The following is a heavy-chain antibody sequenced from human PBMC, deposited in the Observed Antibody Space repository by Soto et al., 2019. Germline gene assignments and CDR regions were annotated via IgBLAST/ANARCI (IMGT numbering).Heavy chain of an antibody. CDR2: ISGSGGST. D-gene: IGHD3-22*01. V-gene: IGHV3-23*01. CDR3: AKDECYYDSSGYLCWFDP. CDR1: GFTFSSYA. J-gene: IGHJ5*02. Sequence: GGSLRLSCAASGFTFSSYAMSWVRQAPGKGLEWVSAISGSGGSTYYADSVKGRFTISRDNSKNTLYLQMNSLRAEDTAVYYCAKDECYYDSSGYLCWFDPWGQGTLVTVSS.